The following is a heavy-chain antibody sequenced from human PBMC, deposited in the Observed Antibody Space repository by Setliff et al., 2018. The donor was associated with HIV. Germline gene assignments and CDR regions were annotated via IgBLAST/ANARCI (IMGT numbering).Heavy chain of an antibody. CDR3: AKDPRAAVATICDY. J-gene: IGHJ4*02. D-gene: IGHD5-12*01. V-gene: IGHV3-21*04. Sequence: PGGSLRLSCTASGFSFSDTFNGYGLTWVRQAPGKGLEWVATISSSYHLFYADSVKGRFTISRDNSKNTLYLQMNSLRAEDTAVYYCAKDPRAAVATICDYWGQGTLVTVSS. CDR1: GFSFSDTF. CDR2: ISSSYHL.